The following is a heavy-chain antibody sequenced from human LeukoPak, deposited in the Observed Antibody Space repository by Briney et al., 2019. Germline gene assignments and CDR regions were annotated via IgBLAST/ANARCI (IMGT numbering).Heavy chain of an antibody. CDR1: GYTFTGYY. Sequence: GASVKVSCKASGYTFTGYYMHWVRQAPGQGLDWMGWINPNSGGTNYAQKFQGRVTMTRDTSISTAYMELSRPRSDDTAVYYCAREFVAVAGTRYFQHWGQGTLVTVSS. D-gene: IGHD6-19*01. V-gene: IGHV1-2*02. CDR2: INPNSGGT. CDR3: AREFVAVAGTRYFQH. J-gene: IGHJ1*01.